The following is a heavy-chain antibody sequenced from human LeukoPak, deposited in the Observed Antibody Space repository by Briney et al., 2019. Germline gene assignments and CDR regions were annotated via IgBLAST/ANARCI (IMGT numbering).Heavy chain of an antibody. CDR2: IYYSGST. J-gene: IGHJ6*03. V-gene: IGHV4-59*01. Sequence: SETLSLTCTVSGGSISSYYWSWIRQPPGKGLEWIGYIYYSGSTNYNPSLKSRVTISVDTSTNQFSLKLSSVTAADTAVYYCARLGYYYYMGVWGKGTTVTVSS. CDR3: ARLGYYYYMGV. CDR1: GGSISSYY.